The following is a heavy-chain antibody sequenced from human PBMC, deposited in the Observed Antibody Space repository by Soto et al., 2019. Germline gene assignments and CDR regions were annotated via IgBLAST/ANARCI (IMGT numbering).Heavy chain of an antibody. Sequence: GASVKVSCKASGYTFTSYGISWVRQAPGQGLEWMGWINFNGGDTNYAQKFQGWVTMTRDTSISTVYMELSRVRSDDTAVYYCARSGYYYGLDVWGPGTTVTVSS. V-gene: IGHV1-2*04. CDR1: GYTFTSYG. CDR3: ARSGYYYGLDV. D-gene: IGHD6-25*01. CDR2: INFNGGDT. J-gene: IGHJ6*02.